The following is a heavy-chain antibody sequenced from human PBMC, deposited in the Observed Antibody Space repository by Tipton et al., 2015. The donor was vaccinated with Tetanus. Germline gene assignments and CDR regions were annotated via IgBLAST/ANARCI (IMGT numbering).Heavy chain of an antibody. CDR2: IYYSGST. Sequence: TLSLTCDVSGASISSAAWTWIRQPSGKGLEWIGYIYYSGSTNYNPSLKSRVTISVDTSKNQFSLKLSSVTAADTAVHYCARGTGDYWGQGTLVTVSS. CDR1: GASISSAA. J-gene: IGHJ4*02. CDR3: ARGTGDY. D-gene: IGHD1-14*01. V-gene: IGHV4-59*13.